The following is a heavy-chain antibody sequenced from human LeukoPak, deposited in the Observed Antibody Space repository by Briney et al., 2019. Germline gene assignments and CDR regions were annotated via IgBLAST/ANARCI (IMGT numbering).Heavy chain of an antibody. D-gene: IGHD3-3*01. J-gene: IGHJ4*02. V-gene: IGHV3-33*01. CDR2: IWYDGSNK. Sequence: PGGSLRLSCAASGFTFSSYGMHWARQAPGKGLEWVAVIWYDGSNKYYADSVKGRFTISRDNSKNTLYLQMNSLRAEDTAVYYCARDPAYDFGDQVLDYWGQGTLVTVSS. CDR1: GFTFSSYG. CDR3: ARDPAYDFGDQVLDY.